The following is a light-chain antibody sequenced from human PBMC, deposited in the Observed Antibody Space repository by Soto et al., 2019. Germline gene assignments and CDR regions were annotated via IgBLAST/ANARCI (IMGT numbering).Light chain of an antibody. Sequence: AIRMTQSPSSLSASTGDRVTITCRASQGISSYLAWYQQKPGKAPKLLIYAASTLQSGVPSRFRGSGSGTDFTLTISCLQFEDFATYYCQQYYSYPWRFGQGHKADIK. CDR2: AAS. CDR3: QQYYSYPWR. V-gene: IGKV1-8*01. CDR1: QGISSY. J-gene: IGKJ1*01.